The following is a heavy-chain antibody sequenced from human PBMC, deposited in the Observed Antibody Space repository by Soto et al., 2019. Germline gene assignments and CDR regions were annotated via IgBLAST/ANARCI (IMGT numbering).Heavy chain of an antibody. D-gene: IGHD2-2*01. J-gene: IGHJ6*02. CDR2: IYHSGST. CDR1: DGSNSSNNW. V-gene: IGHV4-4*02. CDR3: ARSSDSSRYHPRWYYYGMEA. Sequence: SGNLSLTCAVSDGSNSSNNWWSWVRQPPGKGLEWIGEIYHSGSTNYNPSLKSRVTISVDKSNNQFSLKLSPATAADTEVYYCARSSDSSRYHPRWYYYGMEACGQSTTV.